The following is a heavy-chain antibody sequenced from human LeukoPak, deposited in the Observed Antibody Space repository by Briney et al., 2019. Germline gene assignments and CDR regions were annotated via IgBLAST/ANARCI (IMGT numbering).Heavy chain of an antibody. CDR1: GFTFDDYA. Sequence: GGSLRLSCAASGFTFDDYAMHWVRQAPGKGLEWVSGISWNSGSIGYADSVKGRYTISRDNAKNSLYLQMNSLRAEDTALYYCAKGIVATTSHLDYWGQGTLVTVSS. D-gene: IGHD5-12*01. J-gene: IGHJ4*02. V-gene: IGHV3-9*01. CDR3: AKGIVATTSHLDY. CDR2: ISWNSGSI.